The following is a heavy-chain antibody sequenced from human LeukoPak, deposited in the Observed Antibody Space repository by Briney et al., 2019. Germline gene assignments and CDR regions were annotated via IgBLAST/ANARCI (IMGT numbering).Heavy chain of an antibody. CDR1: GYTFTSYD. CDR2: MNPNSGNT. J-gene: IGHJ6*03. V-gene: IGHV1-8*01. Sequence: ASVKVSCKASGYTFTSYDINWVRQATGQGLEWMGWMNPNSGNTGYAQKFQGRVTMTRNTSISTAYMELSSLRSEDTAVYYCARDIRLTYYYYMDVWGEGTTVTVSS. CDR3: ARDIRLTYYYYMDV. D-gene: IGHD3-3*02.